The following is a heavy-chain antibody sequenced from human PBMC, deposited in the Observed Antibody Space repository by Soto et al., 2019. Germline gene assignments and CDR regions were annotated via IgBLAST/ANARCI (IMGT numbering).Heavy chain of an antibody. CDR2: IRTKANSYAT. CDR1: EFTFSDSG. Sequence: EVQLVESGGGLVQPGGSLKLSCAASEFTFSDSGMHWVRQASGKGLAWVGRIRTKANSYATDYAASVKGRFTISRDDSKNTTYLQMNSLKTEDTAVYYCTRNGDYVWGMDVWGQGTTVTVSS. V-gene: IGHV3-73*02. CDR3: TRNGDYVWGMDV. J-gene: IGHJ6*02. D-gene: IGHD4-17*01.